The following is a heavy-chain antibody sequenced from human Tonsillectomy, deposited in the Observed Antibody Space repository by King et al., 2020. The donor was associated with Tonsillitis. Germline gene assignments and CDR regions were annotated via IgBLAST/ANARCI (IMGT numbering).Heavy chain of an antibody. CDR2: ISGSGGRT. D-gene: IGHD3-22*01. J-gene: IGHJ4*02. CDR3: AKQSSSNYYVNFDY. V-gene: IGHV3-23*04. CDR1: GFTFSDYA. Sequence: VQLVESGGGLVLPGGSLRLSCAASGFTFSDYAMSWVRQVPGKGLEWVSGISGSGGRTYYADSVKGRFTISRDNSKNTLYLQMNSLRAEDTAVYYCAKQSSSNYYVNFDYWGQGTLVTVSS.